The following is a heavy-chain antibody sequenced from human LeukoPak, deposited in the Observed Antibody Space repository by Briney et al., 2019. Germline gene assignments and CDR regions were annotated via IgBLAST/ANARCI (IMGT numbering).Heavy chain of an antibody. CDR1: GFIFNNYG. J-gene: IGHJ5*02. D-gene: IGHD3-22*01. V-gene: IGHV3-23*01. CDR3: AKGSSGYFVDL. CDR2: ISNDGCGT. Sequence: QPGGSLRLSCAASGFIFNNYGLIWVRHAPGEGREGVSAISNDGCGTNYEDFVKGRFTISRDNSKNTLFLQMNSLRAEEKARYYCAKGSSGYFVDLWGQGTLVTVSS.